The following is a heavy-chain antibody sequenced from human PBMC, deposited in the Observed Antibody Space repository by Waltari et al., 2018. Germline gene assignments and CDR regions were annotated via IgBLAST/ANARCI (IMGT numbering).Heavy chain of an antibody. Sequence: QVQLVQSGAEVKKPGASVKVSCKASGYTFTGYYMHWVRQAPGQGLEWMGWINPNSGGTNYAEKFQGRVTMTSDTYSSTAYMELCRLRSDDTDVYYCARWLQFFDYWGQGTLVTVSS. CDR1: GYTFTGYY. CDR2: INPNSGGT. CDR3: ARWLQFFDY. V-gene: IGHV1-2*02. D-gene: IGHD5-12*01. J-gene: IGHJ4*02.